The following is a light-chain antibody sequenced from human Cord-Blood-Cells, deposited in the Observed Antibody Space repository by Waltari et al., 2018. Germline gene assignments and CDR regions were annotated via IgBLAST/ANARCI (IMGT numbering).Light chain of an antibody. CDR3: SSYTSSSTV. Sequence: QSALTQPASVSGSPGQSITPPCTGTSRDVGGYNYVSWYQQHPGKAPKLMIYDVSNRPSGVSNRFSGSKSGNTASLTISGLQAEDEADYYCSSYTSSSTVFGGGTKLTVL. J-gene: IGLJ3*02. CDR1: SRDVGGYNY. CDR2: DVS. V-gene: IGLV2-14*01.